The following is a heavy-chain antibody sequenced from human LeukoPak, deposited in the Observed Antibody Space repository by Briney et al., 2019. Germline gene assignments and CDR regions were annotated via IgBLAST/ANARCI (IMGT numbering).Heavy chain of an antibody. J-gene: IGHJ5*02. CDR2: ISYDGSNK. Sequence: PGGSLRLSCAASGFTFSSYAMHWVRQAPGKGLEWVAVISYDGSNKYYADSVKGRFTISRDNSENTLYLQMNSLRAEDTAVYYCARGVVVVAATLGRFDPWGQGTLVTVSS. CDR3: ARGVVVVAATLGRFDP. CDR1: GFTFSSYA. V-gene: IGHV3-30*04. D-gene: IGHD2-15*01.